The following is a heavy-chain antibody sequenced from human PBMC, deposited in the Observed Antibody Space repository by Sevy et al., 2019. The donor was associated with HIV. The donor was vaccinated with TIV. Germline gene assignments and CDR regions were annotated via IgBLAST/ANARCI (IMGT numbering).Heavy chain of an antibody. CDR3: AKAAFEVRGVLTSRGMPTYYHAMDL. D-gene: IGHD3-10*01. Sequence: RGCLRLSCAASGFTFGSYDMYWVRQTPGKGLERVALISFYGSNKEYADSVKGRFTVSRDNSKNTVYLQMSSLKPEDTAVYYCAKAAFEVRGVLTSRGMPTYYHAMDLWGQGTTVHVSS. J-gene: IGHJ6*02. V-gene: IGHV3-30*18. CDR1: GFTFGSYD. CDR2: ISFYGSNK.